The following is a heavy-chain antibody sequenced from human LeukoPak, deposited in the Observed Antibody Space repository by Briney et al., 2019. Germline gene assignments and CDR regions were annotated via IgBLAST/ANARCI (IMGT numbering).Heavy chain of an antibody. J-gene: IGHJ6*03. CDR1: GGSISSYY. D-gene: IGHD6-13*01. V-gene: IGHV4-59*01. CDR3: ARASIAAAGTLYYYMDV. CDR2: IYYSGST. Sequence: SETLSLTCTVSGGSISSYYWSWIRQPPGKGLEWIGYIYYSGSTNYNPSLKSRVTISVDTSKNQFSLKLSSVTAADTAVYYCARASIAAAGTLYYYMDVWGKGTTVTISS.